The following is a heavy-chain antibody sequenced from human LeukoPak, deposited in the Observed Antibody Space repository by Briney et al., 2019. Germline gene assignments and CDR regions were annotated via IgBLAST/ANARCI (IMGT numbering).Heavy chain of an antibody. CDR3: ARDSLGRAFDI. V-gene: IGHV3-7*01. J-gene: IGHJ3*02. D-gene: IGHD3-10*01. CDR1: GFTFSSYW. CDR2: IKQDGSEK. Sequence: GGSLRLSCAASGFTFSSYWMSWVRQAPGKGLEWVANIKQDGSEKYYVDSVKGRSTISRDNAKNSLYLQMNSLRAEDTAVYYCARDSLGRAFDIWGQGTMVTVSS.